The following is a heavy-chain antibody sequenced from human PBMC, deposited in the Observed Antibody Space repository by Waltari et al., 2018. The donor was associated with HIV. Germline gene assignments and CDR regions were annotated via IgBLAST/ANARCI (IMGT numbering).Heavy chain of an antibody. CDR2: IYHSGST. V-gene: IGHV4-38-2*01. Sequence: QVQLQESGPGLVKPSETLSLTCAVSGYSISSGYYWGWFRPPPGKGLEWIGSIYHSGSTYYNPSLKSLVTISVDTSKNQFSLKLSSVTAADTAVYYCASAFIEYFDYWGQGTLVTVSS. CDR1: GYSISSGYY. D-gene: IGHD3-16*02. J-gene: IGHJ4*02. CDR3: ASAFIEYFDY.